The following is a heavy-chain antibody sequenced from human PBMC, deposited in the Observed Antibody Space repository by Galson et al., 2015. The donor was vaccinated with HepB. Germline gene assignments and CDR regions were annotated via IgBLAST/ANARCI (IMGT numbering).Heavy chain of an antibody. Sequence: SLRLSCAASGFTFSSYSMNWVRQAPGKGLEWVSYISSSSNKYYADSVKGRFTISRDNSKNTLYLQMNSLRAEDTAVYYCARGRYYGSGSDYYYYYYGMDVWGQGTTVTVSS. V-gene: IGHV3-48*01. CDR2: ISSSSNK. CDR1: GFTFSSYS. J-gene: IGHJ6*02. D-gene: IGHD3-10*01. CDR3: ARGRYYGSGSDYYYYYYGMDV.